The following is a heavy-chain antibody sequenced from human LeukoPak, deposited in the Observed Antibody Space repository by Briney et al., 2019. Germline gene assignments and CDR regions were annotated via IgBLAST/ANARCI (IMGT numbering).Heavy chain of an antibody. CDR1: GFTFSGYG. J-gene: IGHJ4*02. CDR2: IHYDGARS. CDR3: ARGHDFWSGYLPSGY. D-gene: IGHD3-3*01. Sequence: GGSLRLSCAASGFTFSGYGMHWVRQAPGKGLEWVAFIHYDGARSYYADSVKGRFTISRDNSRNTLYLQMNSLRAEDTAVYYCARGHDFWSGYLPSGYWGQGTLVTVSS. V-gene: IGHV3-30*02.